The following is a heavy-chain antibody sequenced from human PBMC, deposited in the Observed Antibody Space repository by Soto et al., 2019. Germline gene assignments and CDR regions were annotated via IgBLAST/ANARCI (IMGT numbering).Heavy chain of an antibody. D-gene: IGHD6-13*01. Sequence: QVQLQESGPGLVEPSGTLSLTCAVSGASISTNNWWSWVRQPPGKGLGWIGEVYHSGSTNCNPSLKRRVTISIDKSKNQFSLRLPSMTAADTAVYYCAVPGAGDFDYWSQGTLVTVSS. J-gene: IGHJ4*02. CDR1: GASISTNNW. CDR3: AVPGAGDFDY. V-gene: IGHV4-4*02. CDR2: VYHSGST.